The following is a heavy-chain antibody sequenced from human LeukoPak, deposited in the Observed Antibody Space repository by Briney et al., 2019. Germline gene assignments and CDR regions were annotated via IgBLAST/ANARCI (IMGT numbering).Heavy chain of an antibody. J-gene: IGHJ5*02. D-gene: IGHD1-26*01. V-gene: IGHV4-39*07. CDR3: ARGSGGSYYDSVAWFDP. Sequence: PSETLSLTCTVSGGSISSSSYYWGWIRQPPGKGLEWIGSIYYSGSTYYNPSLKSRVTISVDTSKNQFSLKLSSVTAADTAVYYCARGSGGSYYDSVAWFDPWGQGTLVTVSS. CDR2: IYYSGST. CDR1: GGSISSSSYY.